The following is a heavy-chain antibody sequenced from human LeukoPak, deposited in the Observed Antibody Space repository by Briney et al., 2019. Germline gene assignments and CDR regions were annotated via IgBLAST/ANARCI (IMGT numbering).Heavy chain of an antibody. CDR2: IIPMVGAA. J-gene: IGHJ4*02. CDR3: ARSPFAVKYHFDY. V-gene: IGHV1-69*13. D-gene: IGHD4-17*01. Sequence: ASVKVSCKASGDIYSIYSISWVRQAPGQGLEWMGGIIPMVGAAKYAQSFQGRVTITADESTHTAYMEISSLRSEDTAIYYCARSPFAVKYHFDYWGQGTLVTVSS. CDR1: GDIYSIYS.